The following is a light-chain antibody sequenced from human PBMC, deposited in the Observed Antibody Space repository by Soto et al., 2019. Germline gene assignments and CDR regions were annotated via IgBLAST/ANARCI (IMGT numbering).Light chain of an antibody. Sequence: EIGLTQSPGTLSLSPGARATLSCRASQSVGSNYLAWYQQKPGQAPRLLIYGASNRATGIPDRFSASGSGTDFTLTISRLKPEDFAVYYCQQHGSSPFTFGPGTKVDI. J-gene: IGKJ3*01. CDR2: GAS. CDR1: QSVGSNY. CDR3: QQHGSSPFT. V-gene: IGKV3-20*01.